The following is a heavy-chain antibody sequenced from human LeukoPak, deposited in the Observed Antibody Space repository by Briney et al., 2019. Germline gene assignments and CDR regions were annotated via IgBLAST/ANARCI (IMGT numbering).Heavy chain of an antibody. CDR2: INHSGST. V-gene: IGHV4-34*01. Sequence: SETLSLTCAVYGGSFSGYYWSWIRQPPGKGLEWIGEINHSGSTNYNPSLKSRVTISVDTSKNQFSLKLSSVTAADTAVYYCARFPYDSSGYFVERDYWGQGTLVTVSS. D-gene: IGHD3-22*01. CDR3: ARFPYDSSGYFVERDY. J-gene: IGHJ4*02. CDR1: GGSFSGYY.